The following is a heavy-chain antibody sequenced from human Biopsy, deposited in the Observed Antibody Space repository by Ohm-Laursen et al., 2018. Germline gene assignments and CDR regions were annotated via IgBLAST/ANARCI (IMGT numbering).Heavy chain of an antibody. CDR2: ISHDGSVK. J-gene: IGHJ4*02. CDR1: EFAFSGYS. D-gene: IGHD6-13*01. CDR3: AKEETAYSSTSLDY. V-gene: IGHV3-30*18. Sequence: SLRLSCAASEFAFSGYSMNWVRQAPGKGLEWVAVISHDGSVKHYADSVKGRFTISRDNAKNTLFLQMNSLRAEDTAVYYCAKEETAYSSTSLDYWGQGTLVTVSS.